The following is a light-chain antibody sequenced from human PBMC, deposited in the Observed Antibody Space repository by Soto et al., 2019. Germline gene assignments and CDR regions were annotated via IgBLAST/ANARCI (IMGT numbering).Light chain of an antibody. CDR3: QQSYSTSIT. CDR1: QSISSY. J-gene: IGKJ5*01. Sequence: DIQITHSPSSLSASVLYIVNITCRASQSISSYLNWYQQKPGKAPKLLIYAASSLQSGVPSRFSGSGSGTDFTLTISSLQPEDFATYYCQQSYSTSITFGQGTRLEIK. CDR2: AAS. V-gene: IGKV1-39*01.